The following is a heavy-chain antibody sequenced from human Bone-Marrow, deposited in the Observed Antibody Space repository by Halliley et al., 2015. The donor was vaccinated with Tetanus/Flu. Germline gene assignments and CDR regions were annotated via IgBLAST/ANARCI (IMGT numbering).Heavy chain of an antibody. CDR3: TTGSVWDY. V-gene: IGHV3-15*07. Sequence: EWVGRIKIKTDGETKDYAAPVKGRFIVSRDDSKNMLYLQMNSLKTEDTAMYYCTTGSVWDYWGQGTLVTVSS. J-gene: IGHJ4*02. D-gene: IGHD3-16*01. CDR2: IKIKTDGETK.